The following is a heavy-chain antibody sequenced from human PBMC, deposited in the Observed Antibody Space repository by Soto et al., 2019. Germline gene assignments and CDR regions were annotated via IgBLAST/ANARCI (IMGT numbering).Heavy chain of an antibody. CDR2: INPDGSST. Sequence: PGGSLRLSCTTSRFTLSNFGMHWVRQAPGEGLVWVSRINPDGSSTGYGGSVKGRLTISSDNDKYKVYLKTNSLRGADTAVYYCVSGGIRDEYDLYTWGQENLVTVS. D-gene: IGHD3-16*01. CDR1: RFTLSNFG. CDR3: VSGGIRDEYDLYT. J-gene: IGHJ4*02. V-gene: IGHV3-74*01.